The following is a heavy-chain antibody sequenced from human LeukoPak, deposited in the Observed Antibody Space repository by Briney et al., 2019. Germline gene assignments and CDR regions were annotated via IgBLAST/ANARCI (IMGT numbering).Heavy chain of an antibody. V-gene: IGHV4-39*01. CDR2: IYYSGST. CDR1: GGSISSSSYY. Sequence: PSETLSLTCTVSGGSISSSSYYWGWIRQPPGKGLEWIVSIYYSGSTYYNPSLKSRVTISVYTSKNQFSLKLSSVTAADTAVYYCARPPGEVTTNDAFDIWGQGTMVTVSS. D-gene: IGHD4-17*01. J-gene: IGHJ3*02. CDR3: ARPPGEVTTNDAFDI.